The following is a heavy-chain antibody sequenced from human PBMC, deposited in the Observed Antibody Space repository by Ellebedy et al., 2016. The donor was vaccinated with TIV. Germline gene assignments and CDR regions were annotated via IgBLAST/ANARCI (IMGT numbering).Heavy chain of an antibody. CDR2: IGSSGTPT. Sequence: GESLKISCTASGFTFTRYAMNWVRQAPGKGLEWVSFIGSSGTPTNYADSVKGRFTISRDNAKDTLYLQMNSLRAEDTAVYYCARGYRMMDYWGQGTLVTVSS. J-gene: IGHJ4*02. CDR3: ARGYRMMDY. D-gene: IGHD1-26*01. V-gene: IGHV3-48*04. CDR1: GFTFTRYA.